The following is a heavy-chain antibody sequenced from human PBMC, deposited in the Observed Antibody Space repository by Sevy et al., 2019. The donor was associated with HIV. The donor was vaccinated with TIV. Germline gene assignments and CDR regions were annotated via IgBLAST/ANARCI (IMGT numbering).Heavy chain of an antibody. D-gene: IGHD2-15*01. CDR3: AKASCSGGSCYGGVGWFDP. CDR1: GFTFSSYG. V-gene: IGHV3-33*06. J-gene: IGHJ5*02. Sequence: GGSLRLSCAASGFTFSSYGMHWVRQAPGKGLEWVAVIWYDGSNKYYADSVKGRFTISRDNSKNTLYLQMNSLRAEATAVYYCAKASCSGGSCYGGVGWFDPWGQGTLVTVSS. CDR2: IWYDGSNK.